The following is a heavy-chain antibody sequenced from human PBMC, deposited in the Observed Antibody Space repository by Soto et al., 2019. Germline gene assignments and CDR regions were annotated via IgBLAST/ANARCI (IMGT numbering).Heavy chain of an antibody. V-gene: IGHV3-15*01. CDR1: GFTFSNAW. J-gene: IGHJ4*02. CDR2: IKSKTDGGTT. D-gene: IGHD5-18*01. CDR3: TIRYVDTAMVDAWY. Sequence: EVQLVESGGGLVKPGGSLRLSCAASGFTFSNAWMSWVRQAPGKGLEWVGRIKSKTDGGTTDYAAPVKGRFTISRDDSKNTLYLQMNSLKTEDTAVYYCTIRYVDTAMVDAWYWGQGTLVTVSS.